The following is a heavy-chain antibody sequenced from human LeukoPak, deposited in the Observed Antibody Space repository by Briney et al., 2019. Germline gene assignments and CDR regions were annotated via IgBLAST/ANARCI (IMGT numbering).Heavy chain of an antibody. CDR1: GGSFSGYY. D-gene: IGHD3-22*01. J-gene: IGHJ4*02. CDR3: ARGVDSSGYYYTPFDY. Sequence: PSETLSLTCAVYGGSFSGYYWSWIRQPPGKGLEWIGEINHSGSTNYIPSLKSRVTISVDTSKNQFSLKLSSVTAADTAVYYCARGVDSSGYYYTPFDYWGQGTLVTVSS. V-gene: IGHV4-34*01. CDR2: INHSGST.